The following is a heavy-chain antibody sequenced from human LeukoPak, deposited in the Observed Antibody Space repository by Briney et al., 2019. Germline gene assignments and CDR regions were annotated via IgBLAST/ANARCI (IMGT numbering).Heavy chain of an antibody. CDR3: ARDRGRLWLGAFDY. D-gene: IGHD3-10*01. J-gene: IGHJ4*02. Sequence: GGSLRLSCAASGFTVSSNYMSWVRQAPGKRLEWVSVIYSGGSTYYADSVKGRFTISRDNSKNTLYLQMNSLRAEDTAVYYCARDRGRLWLGAFDYWGQGTLVTVSP. V-gene: IGHV3-66*02. CDR1: GFTVSSNY. CDR2: IYSGGST.